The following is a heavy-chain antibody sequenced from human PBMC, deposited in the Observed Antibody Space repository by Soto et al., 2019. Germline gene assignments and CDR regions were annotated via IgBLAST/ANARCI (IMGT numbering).Heavy chain of an antibody. CDR2: IIGSGEST. V-gene: IGHV3-23*01. J-gene: IGHJ5*02. D-gene: IGHD2-15*01. CDR1: GFTFTIYA. CDR3: AKSGGMATLDP. Sequence: EVHLLESGGGLVQPGGSLRLSCAASGFTFTIYAMSWVRQAPGKGLEWVSVIIGSGESTYYAGSVKGRFTISRDNSKNTLYRKMTSLRAEDTTVYYCAKSGGMATLDPLGQGTLVTVSP.